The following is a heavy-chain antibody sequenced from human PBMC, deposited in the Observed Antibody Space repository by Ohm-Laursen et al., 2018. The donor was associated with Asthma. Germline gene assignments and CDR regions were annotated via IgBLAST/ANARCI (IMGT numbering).Heavy chain of an antibody. Sequence: TLSFTSAVSGDSISSVNNYCSCLRQHPGKGLAWIGYICYSGITYSNPSLRSRVSISVDTSKNQFYLKLSPVTAADTAVYYCARGTFYYESTCYYFFDHWGQGALVTVSS. CDR3: ARGTFYYESTCYYFFDH. J-gene: IGHJ4*02. V-gene: IGHV4-31*11. D-gene: IGHD3-22*01. CDR2: ICYSGIT. CDR1: GDSISSVNNY.